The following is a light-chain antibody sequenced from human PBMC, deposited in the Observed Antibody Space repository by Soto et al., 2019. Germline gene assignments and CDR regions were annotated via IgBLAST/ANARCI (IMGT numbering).Light chain of an antibody. V-gene: IGLV2-23*02. CDR1: SSDVGSYNL. J-gene: IGLJ3*02. CDR2: EVS. CDR3: CSYAGSSTWV. Sequence: QSALNQPASVSGSPGQSITISCTGTSSDVGSYNLVSWYQQHPGKAPKLMIYEVSKRPSGVSNRFSGSKSGNTASLTISGLQAEDEADYYCCSYAGSSTWVFGGGTKLTVL.